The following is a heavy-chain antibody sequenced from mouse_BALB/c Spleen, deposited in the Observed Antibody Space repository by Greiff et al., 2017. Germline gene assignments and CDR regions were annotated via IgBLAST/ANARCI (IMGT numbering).Heavy chain of an antibody. CDR3: ARHRTTVVATDYAMDY. J-gene: IGHJ4*01. CDR2: ISSGGSYT. V-gene: IGHV5-9-3*01. Sequence: EVKVVESGGGLVKPGGSLKLSCAASGFTFSSYAMSWVRQTPEKRLEWVATISSGGSYTYYPDSVKGRFTISRDNAKNTLYLQMSSLRSEDTAMYYCARHRTTVVATDYAMDYWGQGTSVTVSS. CDR1: GFTFSSYA. D-gene: IGHD1-1*01.